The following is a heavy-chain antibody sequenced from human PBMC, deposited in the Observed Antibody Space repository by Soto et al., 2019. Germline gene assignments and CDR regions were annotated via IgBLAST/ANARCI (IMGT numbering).Heavy chain of an antibody. CDR2: ISSSSSYI. J-gene: IGHJ6*04. CDR1: GFTFSSHS. D-gene: IGHD2-2*02. V-gene: IGHV3-21*01. CDR3: ARWVVQAAIQGSYSYYGMDV. Sequence: VGSLRLPCAASGFTFSSHSMHWLPQAPGKGLERVPPISSSSSYIHYADSVKGRFTISRDNAKNSLYLQMNSLRAEGTAVYYCARWVVQAAIQGSYSYYGMDVWGKGTTVTVS.